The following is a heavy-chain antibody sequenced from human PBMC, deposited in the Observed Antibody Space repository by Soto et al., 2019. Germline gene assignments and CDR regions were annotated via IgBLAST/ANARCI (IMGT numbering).Heavy chain of an antibody. CDR2: RNDRGSI. D-gene: IGHD3-9*01. CDR3: ARESHDILTGVHCVWYSDP. Sequence: QVQLQQWGAGPLRPLETLSLTCGVSGGSFSGYYWAWIRQSPGKGLEWIGERNDRGSINYNPSLTIRVIISLEASKNQYSPNLSSVAAADTAVYYDARESHDILTGVHCVWYSDPWGRCT. J-gene: IGHJ2*01. CDR1: GGSFSGYY. V-gene: IGHV4-34*01.